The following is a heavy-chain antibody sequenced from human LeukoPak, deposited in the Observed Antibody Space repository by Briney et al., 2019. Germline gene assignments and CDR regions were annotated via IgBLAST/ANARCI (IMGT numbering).Heavy chain of an antibody. D-gene: IGHD3-10*01. CDR1: GGSISSGGYS. CDR2: IYHSGST. V-gene: IGHV4-30-2*01. J-gene: IGHJ5*02. CDR3: ARSDGGWFDP. Sequence: SETLSLTCAVSGGSISSGGYSWSWIRQPPGKGLEWIGYIYHSGSTYYNTSLKSRVTISVDRSKNQFSLKLSSVTAADTAVYYCARSDGGWFDPWGQGTLVTVSS.